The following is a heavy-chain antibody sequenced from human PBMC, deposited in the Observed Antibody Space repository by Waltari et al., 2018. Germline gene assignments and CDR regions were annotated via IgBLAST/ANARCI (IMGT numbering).Heavy chain of an antibody. CDR3: ARYHCTSGVCQHFDY. J-gene: IGHJ4*02. CDR2: ILYSGTT. D-gene: IGHD2-8*01. CDR1: RGSIIGFY. V-gene: IGHV4-59*01. Sequence: QVHLQESGPGLVKPSATLSLTCTVSRGSIIGFYWSWIRQPPGKGLEWIGSILYSGTTVYSPSLESRVTMSVDMSKNQFSLELGSVTAADTAVYHCARYHCTSGVCQHFDYWGQGILVTVSS.